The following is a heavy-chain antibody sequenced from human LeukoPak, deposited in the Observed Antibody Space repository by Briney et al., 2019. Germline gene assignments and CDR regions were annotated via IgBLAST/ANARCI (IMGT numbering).Heavy chain of an antibody. CDR3: ARDRNGYGYFDY. V-gene: IGHV3-53*01. CDR2: IYRGCST. Sequence: WVSVIYRGCSTYHADSVKGRFTISRDNSKNMLYLQMNSLRAEDTAVYYCARDRNGYGYFDYWGQGTLVTVSS. D-gene: IGHD4-17*01. J-gene: IGHJ4*02.